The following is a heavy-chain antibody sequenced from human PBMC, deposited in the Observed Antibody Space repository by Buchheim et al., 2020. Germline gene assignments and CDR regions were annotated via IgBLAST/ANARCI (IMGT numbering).Heavy chain of an antibody. CDR2: ISGSGGST. Sequence: EVQLVESGGGLVQPGGSLRLSCAASGFTFRSYAMSWVRQAPGKGLEWVSAISGSGGSTYYADSVKGRFTISRDNSKNTLYLQMNSLRAEDTAVYYCAKDVTGSPQRIVVVPAAMDYWGQGTL. J-gene: IGHJ4*02. D-gene: IGHD2-2*01. V-gene: IGHV3-23*04. CDR3: AKDVTGSPQRIVVVPAAMDY. CDR1: GFTFRSYA.